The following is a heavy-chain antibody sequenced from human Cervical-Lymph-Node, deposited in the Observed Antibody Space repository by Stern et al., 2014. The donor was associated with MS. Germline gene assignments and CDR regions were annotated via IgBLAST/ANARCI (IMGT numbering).Heavy chain of an antibody. CDR3: VRTWRENTFDS. CDR2: VSNTGTAI. V-gene: IGHV3-48*02. CDR1: GFNLRDYS. Sequence: EVQLVESGGDLGQPGGSLRLSCAASGFNLRDYSMSWVRQAPGKGLKWVSFVSNTGTAIYYADSVKGRFTISRDMASNSVYLQMNSLRDEDTAVYFCVRTWRENTFDSWGQGILVTVSS. J-gene: IGHJ4*02. D-gene: IGHD5-24*01.